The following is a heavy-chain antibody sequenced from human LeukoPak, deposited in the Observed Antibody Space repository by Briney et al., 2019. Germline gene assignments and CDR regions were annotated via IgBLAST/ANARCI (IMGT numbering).Heavy chain of an antibody. D-gene: IGHD2-15*01. J-gene: IGHJ4*02. CDR2: IYYSGST. CDR1: GGSISSYY. V-gene: IGHV4-59*12. Sequence: PSETLPLTCTVSGGSISSYYWSWIRQPPGKGLEWIGYIYYSGSTNYNPSLKSRVTISVDTSKNQFSLKLSSVTAADTAVYYCARTPWDCSGGSCYEGDFDYWGQGALVTVSS. CDR3: ARTPWDCSGGSCYEGDFDY.